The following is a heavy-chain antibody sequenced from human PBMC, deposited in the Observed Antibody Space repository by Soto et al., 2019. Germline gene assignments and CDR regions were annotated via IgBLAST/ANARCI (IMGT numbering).Heavy chain of an antibody. Sequence: QVQLQESGPGLVKASQTLSLTCTLSGASINSAEHYWSWIRQPPGKRLEWIGYTYYSGGSYYNASLKCRVTISVDTSQNQFALRVRSVTAADTAVYFCARLSGYDPAGAADKWGPGILVSVSS. CDR1: GASINSAEHY. J-gene: IGHJ4*02. CDR2: TYYSGGS. CDR3: ARLSGYDPAGAADK. V-gene: IGHV4-30-4*08. D-gene: IGHD5-12*01.